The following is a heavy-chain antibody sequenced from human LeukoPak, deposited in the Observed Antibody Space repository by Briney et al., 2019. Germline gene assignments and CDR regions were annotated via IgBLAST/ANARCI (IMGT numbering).Heavy chain of an antibody. J-gene: IGHJ6*03. CDR1: GYSISSGYY. CDR2: IYHSGST. Sequence: PSETLSLTCSVSGYSISSGYYWGWIRQPPGKGLEWIGSIYHSGSTYYNPSLKSRVTISVDTSKNQFSLKLSSVTAADTAVYYCAKVGWTPPHYYYMDVWGKGTTVTISS. D-gene: IGHD3/OR15-3a*01. V-gene: IGHV4-38-2*02. CDR3: AKVGWTPPHYYYMDV.